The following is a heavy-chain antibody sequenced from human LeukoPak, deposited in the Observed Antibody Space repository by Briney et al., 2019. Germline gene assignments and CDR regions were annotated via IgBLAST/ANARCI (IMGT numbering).Heavy chain of an antibody. Sequence: SETLSLTCTVSGDSISSTNYYWGWIRQPPGKGLEWIGSIYYSGSTYYNPSLKSRVTISVDTSKNQFSLKLSSVTAADTAVYYCARARFAAGTSPTNYYYYMDVWGKGTTVTISS. CDR2: IYYSGST. J-gene: IGHJ6*03. CDR3: ARARFAAGTSPTNYYYYMDV. V-gene: IGHV4-39*07. D-gene: IGHD6-13*01. CDR1: GDSISSTNYY.